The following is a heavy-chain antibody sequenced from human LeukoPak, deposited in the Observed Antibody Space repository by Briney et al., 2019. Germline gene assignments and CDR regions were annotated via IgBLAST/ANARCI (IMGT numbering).Heavy chain of an antibody. D-gene: IGHD6-13*01. Sequence: PGGSLRLSCSASGFTFSSYAMHWVRQAPGKGLEYVSAISSNGGSTYYADSVKGRFTISRDNSKNTLYLQMNSLRAEDTAVYYCAKDSHSQQLVTEYFDYWGQGTLVTVSS. CDR2: ISSNGGST. J-gene: IGHJ4*02. V-gene: IGHV3-64*04. CDR3: AKDSHSQQLVTEYFDY. CDR1: GFTFSSYA.